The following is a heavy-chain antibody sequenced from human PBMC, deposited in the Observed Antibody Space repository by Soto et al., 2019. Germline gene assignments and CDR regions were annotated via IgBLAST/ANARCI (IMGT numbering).Heavy chain of an antibody. V-gene: IGHV3-33*01. J-gene: IGHJ4*02. CDR1: GFTFSTYG. Sequence: GGSLRLSCAASGFTFSTYGVHWVRQAPGKGLEWVAVVWSDGSKEFYADSVKGRFTISRDNSKNTVYLQMNSLRAEDTAVYYCARRSSGTNGVDYWGQGTMVTVSS. CDR3: ARRSSGTNGVDY. D-gene: IGHD1-26*01. CDR2: VWSDGSKE.